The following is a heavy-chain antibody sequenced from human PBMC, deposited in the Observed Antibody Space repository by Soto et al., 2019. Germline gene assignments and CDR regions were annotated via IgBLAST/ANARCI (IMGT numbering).Heavy chain of an antibody. J-gene: IGHJ3*02. CDR3: ARAGRGAMVYAIYDAFDI. Sequence: SVKVSCKASGGTFSSYAISWVRQAPGQGLEWMGGIIPIFGTANYAQKFQGRVTITANESTSTAYMELSSLRSEDTAVYYCARAGRGAMVYAIYDAFDIWGQGTMVTVSS. CDR1: GGTFSSYA. D-gene: IGHD2-8*01. CDR2: IIPIFGTA. V-gene: IGHV1-69*13.